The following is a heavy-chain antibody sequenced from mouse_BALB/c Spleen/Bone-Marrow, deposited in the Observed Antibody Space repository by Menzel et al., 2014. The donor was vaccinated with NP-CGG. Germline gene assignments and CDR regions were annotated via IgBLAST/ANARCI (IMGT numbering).Heavy chain of an antibody. CDR1: GYTFTSYT. V-gene: IGHV1-4*02. Sequence: QVQLQQSAAELARPGASVKMSCKASGYTFTSYTMHWVKQRPGQGLEWIGYINPSSGYTEYNQKFKDKTTLTADKPSSTAYMQLSSLTSEDSAVYYCARNHWYFDVWGAGTTVTVSS. CDR2: INPSSGYT. J-gene: IGHJ1*01. D-gene: IGHD2-1*01. CDR3: ARNHWYFDV.